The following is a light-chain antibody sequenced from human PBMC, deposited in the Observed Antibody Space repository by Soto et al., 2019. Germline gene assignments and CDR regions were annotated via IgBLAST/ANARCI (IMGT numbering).Light chain of an antibody. CDR2: DIF. CDR3: QHYNSYSEA. Sequence: EIVMTQSPATLSLSPGERSTLSFRASQSVGSDLAWYQQKPGQAPRLVIYDIFTRATGVPTRISGSGSGTEFTLTISSLQPDDFATYYCQHYNSYSEAFGQGTKVDNK. CDR1: QSVGSD. V-gene: IGKV3D-15*01. J-gene: IGKJ1*01.